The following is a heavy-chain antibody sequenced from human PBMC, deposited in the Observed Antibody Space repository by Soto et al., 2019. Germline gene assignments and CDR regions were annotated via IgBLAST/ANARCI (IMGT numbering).Heavy chain of an antibody. CDR1: GFTFSSYT. Sequence: EVQLLESGGGLVQPGGSLRLSCAASGFTFSSYTMTWVRQAPGEGLEWVSAIRGSGDYTNYADSVKGRFTISRDNSKNTLLLQMNSLRAEDTAVYYCAKGVPSYYYMDVWGKGTAVTVSS. D-gene: IGHD3-10*01. CDR2: IRGSGDYT. CDR3: AKGVPSYYYMDV. J-gene: IGHJ6*03. V-gene: IGHV3-23*01.